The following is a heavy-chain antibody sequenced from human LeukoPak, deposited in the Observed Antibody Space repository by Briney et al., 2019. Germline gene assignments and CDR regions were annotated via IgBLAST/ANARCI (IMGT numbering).Heavy chain of an antibody. Sequence: KPSETLSLTCTVSGGSISSYYWSWIRQPPGKGLEWIGYIYYSGSTNYNPSLKSRVTISVDTSKNQFSLKLSSVTAADTAVYYCARQATMVRGVDDAFDIWGQGTMVTVSS. J-gene: IGHJ3*02. D-gene: IGHD3-10*01. CDR1: GGSISSYY. V-gene: IGHV4-59*08. CDR2: IYYSGST. CDR3: ARQATMVRGVDDAFDI.